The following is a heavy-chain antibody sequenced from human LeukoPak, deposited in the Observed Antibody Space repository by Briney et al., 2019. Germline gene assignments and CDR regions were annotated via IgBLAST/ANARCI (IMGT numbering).Heavy chain of an antibody. CDR1: GGTFSSYA. V-gene: IGHV7-4-1*02. Sequence: GASVKVSCKASGGTFSSYAISWARQAPGQGLDWMGWINTNTGNPTYAQGFTGRFVFSLDTSVSTAYLQISSLKAEDTAVYYCARGYRPVPERYCSGGSCYHALNYYYMDVWGKGTTVTVSS. CDR3: ARGYRPVPERYCSGGSCYHALNYYYMDV. J-gene: IGHJ6*03. CDR2: INTNTGNP. D-gene: IGHD2-15*01.